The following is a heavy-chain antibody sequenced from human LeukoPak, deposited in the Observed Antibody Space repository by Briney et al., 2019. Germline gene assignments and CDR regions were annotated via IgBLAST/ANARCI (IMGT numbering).Heavy chain of an antibody. CDR1: GFTFSNAW. J-gene: IGHJ4*02. D-gene: IGHD3-10*01. Sequence: GGSLRLSCAASGFTFSNAWMNWVRQAPGKGLEWVGRIKSKTDGGTTDYAAPVKGRFTISSDDSKNTLYLQMNSLRAEDTAVYYAFTGVFRVGDYWGQGTLVTVSS. CDR3: FTGVFRVGDY. V-gene: IGHV3-15*07. CDR2: IKSKTDGGTT.